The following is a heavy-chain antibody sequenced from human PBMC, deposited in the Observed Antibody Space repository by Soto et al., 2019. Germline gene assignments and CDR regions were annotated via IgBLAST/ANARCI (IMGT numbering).Heavy chain of an antibody. J-gene: IGHJ3*02. CDR3: ARVELGTATTVVDAFDI. CDR2: MSHSGGT. V-gene: IGHV4-34*01. Sequence: QEQLQQWGAGLLKPSETLSLTCAVYGGFVSSGNYYWRWIRQPPGKGLEWIGEMSHSGGTHFNPSLKSRVTISVDTSKNQFSLKMSSVTAADTALYYCARVELGTATTVVDAFDIWGPGTMVTVSS. CDR1: GGFVSSGNYY. D-gene: IGHD1-1*01.